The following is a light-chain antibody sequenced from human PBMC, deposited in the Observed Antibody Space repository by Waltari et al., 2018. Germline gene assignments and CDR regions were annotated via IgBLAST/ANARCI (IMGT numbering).Light chain of an antibody. CDR3: QQYNRWAPIT. CDR1: QSIYDT. CDR2: RAS. J-gene: IGKJ5*01. Sequence: VITQSPATLSVPPGGRATLSCRASQSIYDTLAWSQHKPGQAPKLLIYRASTRVTGIPATFSGRGSGTEVTLTICSLQSEDATVYFGQQYNRWAPITFGQGTRLEIK. V-gene: IGKV3D-15*01.